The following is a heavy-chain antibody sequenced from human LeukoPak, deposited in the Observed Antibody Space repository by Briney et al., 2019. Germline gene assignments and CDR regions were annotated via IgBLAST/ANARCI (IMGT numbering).Heavy chain of an antibody. CDR2: ISSSSSYI. Sequence: RPGGSLRLSCAASGFTFSSYSMNWVRQAPGKGLEWVSSISSSSSYIYYAASVKGRFTISRDNAKNSLYLQMNSLRAEDTAVYYCARGGSSGSVSDYWGQGTLVTVSS. D-gene: IGHD6-19*01. V-gene: IGHV3-21*01. J-gene: IGHJ4*02. CDR1: GFTFSSYS. CDR3: ARGGSSGSVSDY.